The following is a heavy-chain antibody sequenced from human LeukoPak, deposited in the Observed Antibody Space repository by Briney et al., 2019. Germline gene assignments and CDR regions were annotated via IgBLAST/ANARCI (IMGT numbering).Heavy chain of an antibody. J-gene: IGHJ4*02. CDR1: GFTFSSYW. CDR2: INSDGSST. Sequence: GRSLRLSCAASGFTFSSYWMHWVRQAPGKGLVWVSRINSDGSSTSYADSVKGRFTISRDNAKNTLYLQMNSLRAEDTAVYYCARGDLRFLESGSLFDYWGQGTLVTVSS. D-gene: IGHD3-3*01. V-gene: IGHV3-74*01. CDR3: ARGDLRFLESGSLFDY.